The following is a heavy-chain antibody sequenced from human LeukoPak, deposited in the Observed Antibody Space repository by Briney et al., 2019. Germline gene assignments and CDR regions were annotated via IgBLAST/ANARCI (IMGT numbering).Heavy chain of an antibody. CDR3: ARGGSSGPAYFDY. J-gene: IGHJ4*02. Sequence: ASVKVSCKASGGTFSSYAISWVRQAPGQGLEWMGGIIPIFGTANYAQKFQGRVTITADESTSTAYMALSSLRSEDTAVYYCARGGSSGPAYFDYWGQGTLVTVSS. D-gene: IGHD2-15*01. CDR1: GGTFSSYA. CDR2: IIPIFGTA. V-gene: IGHV1-69*13.